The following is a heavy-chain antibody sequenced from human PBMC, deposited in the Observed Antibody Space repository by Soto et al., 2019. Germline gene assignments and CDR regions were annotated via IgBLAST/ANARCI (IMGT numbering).Heavy chain of an antibody. CDR1: GFTFSSHA. Sequence: HPGGSMRLSCAASGFTFSSHAMSWVRQAPAKWLEWVSAISGSGGSTYYADSVKGRFTISRDNYKNTLYLQMNSLRDKDTAVYYCALGRGRMRYFDYWGQGTLVTVSS. V-gene: IGHV3-23*01. CDR2: ISGSGGST. CDR3: ALGRGRMRYFDY. J-gene: IGHJ4*02. D-gene: IGHD1-26*01.